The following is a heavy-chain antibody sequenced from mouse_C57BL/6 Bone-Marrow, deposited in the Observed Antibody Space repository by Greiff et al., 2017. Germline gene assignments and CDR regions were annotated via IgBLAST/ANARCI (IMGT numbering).Heavy chain of an antibody. V-gene: IGHV1-85*01. D-gene: IGHD1-1*01. Sequence: QVQLQQSGPELVQPGASVKLSCKASGYTFTGYDINWVQQRPGQGLAWIGWIYPRAGSTKYTENFKGQATLTVDTSSSTAYMALHSLTSEDSAVYFCARSPFIVTTVAAYWGQGTTLTVSS. CDR2: IYPRAGST. CDR1: GYTFTGYD. J-gene: IGHJ2*01. CDR3: ARSPFIVTTVAAY.